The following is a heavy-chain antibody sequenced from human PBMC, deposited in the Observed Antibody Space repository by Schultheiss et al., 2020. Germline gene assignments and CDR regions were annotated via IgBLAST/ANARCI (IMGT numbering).Heavy chain of an antibody. V-gene: IGHV4-61*02. Sequence: SQTLSLTCTVSGGSISSGGYYWSWIRQPAGKGLEWIGRIYTSGSTNYNPSLKSRVTMSVDTSKNQFSLKLSSVTAADTAVYYCAREPAALDYWGQGTLVTVSS. J-gene: IGHJ4*02. CDR3: AREPAALDY. CDR1: GGSISSGGYY. CDR2: IYTSGST. D-gene: IGHD2-2*01.